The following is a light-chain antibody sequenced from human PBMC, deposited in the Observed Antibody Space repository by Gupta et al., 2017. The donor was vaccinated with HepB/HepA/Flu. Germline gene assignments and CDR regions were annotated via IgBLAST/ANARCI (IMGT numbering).Light chain of an antibody. CDR2: QVS. Sequence: SYELTQPLSVSVSPGETASITCSGDKLGDKYACWYQQKPGQSPVLVIYQVSKRLSGIPERFSGSNSGNTAPLTISGTQAMDEADYYCQAWDSSTVVFGGGTKLTVL. CDR1: KLGDKY. V-gene: IGLV3-1*01. J-gene: IGLJ2*01. CDR3: QAWDSSTVV.